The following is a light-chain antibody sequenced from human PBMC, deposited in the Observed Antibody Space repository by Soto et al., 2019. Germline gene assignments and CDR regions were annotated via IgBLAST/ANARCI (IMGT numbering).Light chain of an antibody. J-gene: IGKJ1*01. CDR3: HQYYETPWT. Sequence: DIVMTQSPDSLAVSLGERATINCKSSQSLLYSSNNENYLSWYQQKPGQPPKLLIHWASNREFGVPDRFSGSGSGTDFTLTISSLQTEDVAVYYCHQYYETPWTFGHGTKVEIK. CDR2: WAS. V-gene: IGKV4-1*01. CDR1: QSLLYSSNNENY.